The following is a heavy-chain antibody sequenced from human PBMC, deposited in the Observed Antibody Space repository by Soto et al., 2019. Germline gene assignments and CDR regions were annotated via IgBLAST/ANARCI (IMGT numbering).Heavy chain of an antibody. CDR2: ISYDGSIK. D-gene: IGHD6-6*01. CDR1: GFTFSSSG. Sequence: GGSLRLSCAASGFTFSSSGMHWVRQAPGKGLEWVAVISYDGSIKYYADSVRGRFTISRDNSKNTLYLQMNSLKTEDTAVYYCTTDSSSSGLGYWGQGTLVTVSS. V-gene: IGHV3-33*05. J-gene: IGHJ4*02. CDR3: TTDSSSSGLGY.